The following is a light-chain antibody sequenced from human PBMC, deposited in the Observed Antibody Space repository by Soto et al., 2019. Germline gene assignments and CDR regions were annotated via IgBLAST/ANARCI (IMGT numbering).Light chain of an antibody. CDR3: QQYSRYTWT. CDR1: QTIYKW. CDR2: KAS. J-gene: IGKJ1*01. V-gene: IGKV1-5*03. Sequence: DIQMTQSPSTLSASIGDRVTITCRASQTIYKWLAWYQQKPGKAPNLLIYKASSLPSGVPSRFSGSGSGTEFTLTISSLQPDDSALYYCQQYSRYTWTFGQGTKVEVK.